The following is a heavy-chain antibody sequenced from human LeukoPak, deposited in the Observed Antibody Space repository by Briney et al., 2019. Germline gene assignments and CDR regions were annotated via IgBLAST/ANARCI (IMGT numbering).Heavy chain of an antibody. CDR2: IYPGDSET. D-gene: IGHD2-2*01. V-gene: IGHV5-51*01. J-gene: IGHJ6*02. Sequence: GESLKISCKGSGYSFSNYWIGWVRQMPGKGLECMGIIYPGDSETKYSPSFQGQVTISADKSISTAYLQWSSLKASDTAMYYCARQGYCSSTTCMDVWGQGTTVTVSS. CDR1: GYSFSNYW. CDR3: ARQGYCSSTTCMDV.